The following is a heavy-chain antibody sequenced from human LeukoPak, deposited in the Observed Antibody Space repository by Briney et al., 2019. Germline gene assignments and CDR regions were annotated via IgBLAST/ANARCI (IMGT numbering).Heavy chain of an antibody. D-gene: IGHD3-3*01. J-gene: IGHJ2*01. V-gene: IGHV5-51*01. CDR2: IYPDDSET. CDR3: ARLVPGVTIFGVVKGWYFDL. CDR1: GYSFTSYW. Sequence: GESLKISCKGSGYSFTSYWIGWVRQMPGKGLEWMGIIYPDDSETKYSPSFQGQVTISADKSISTAYLQWSSLKASDTAMYYCARLVPGVTIFGVVKGWYFDLWGRGTLVTVSS.